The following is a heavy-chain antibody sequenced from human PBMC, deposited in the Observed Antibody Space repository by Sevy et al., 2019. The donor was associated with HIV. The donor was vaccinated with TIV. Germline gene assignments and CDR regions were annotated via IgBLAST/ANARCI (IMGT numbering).Heavy chain of an antibody. J-gene: IGHJ4*02. D-gene: IGHD4-17*01. CDR2: ITNSGTTK. CDR1: GFPFSSYE. V-gene: IGHV3-48*03. Sequence: GGSLRLSCTVSGFPFSSYEMNWVRQAPGKGLEWVSYITNSGTTKYYSDSVRGRFTISRDNARNSLHLQMNSLRAEDTAVYYCARDLPPSATTVAHFDCWGQGTLVTVSS. CDR3: ARDLPPSATTVAHFDC.